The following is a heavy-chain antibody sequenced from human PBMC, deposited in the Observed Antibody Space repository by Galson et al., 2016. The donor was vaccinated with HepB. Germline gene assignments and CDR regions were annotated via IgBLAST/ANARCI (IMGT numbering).Heavy chain of an antibody. V-gene: IGHV4-59*01. CDR3: AKAQVFHGYSFGPFDV. CDR2: MYYSGNT. J-gene: IGHJ6*02. Sequence: SETLSLTCTVSGDSISNFYWSWIRQSPGKGLEWIGQMYYSGNTNYNPSLKSRVTISVDTSKNQFSLNLISVTAEDTAIYYCAKAQVFHGYSFGPFDVWGQGTTVTVSS. CDR1: GDSISNFY. D-gene: IGHD5-18*01.